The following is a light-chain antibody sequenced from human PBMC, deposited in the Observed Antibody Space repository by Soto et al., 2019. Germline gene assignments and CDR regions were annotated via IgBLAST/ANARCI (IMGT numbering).Light chain of an antibody. J-gene: IGKJ1*01. CDR3: HQYNNWPPWT. Sequence: ETMMTQSPATLSVSPGERATLSCRASQSVSSTVAWYQQKPGQAPRLLIYDASTRATGIPARFSGSGSGTEFTLTISSLQSEDFAVYYCHQYNNWPPWTFGQGTKVDI. CDR1: QSVSST. V-gene: IGKV3-15*01. CDR2: DAS.